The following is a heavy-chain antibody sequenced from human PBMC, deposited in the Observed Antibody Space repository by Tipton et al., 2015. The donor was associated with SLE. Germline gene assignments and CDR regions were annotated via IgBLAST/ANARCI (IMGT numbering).Heavy chain of an antibody. J-gene: IGHJ4*02. V-gene: IGHV4-59*01. Sequence: TLSLTCTVSGGSISNYYWSWIRQSPGKGLEWIGDISYTGNTYYNPSLRSRVTISVDTSKNQFSLKLRSVTAADTAVYYCAGRGDLVVVTSYLDYWGQGTLVTVST. CDR3: AGRGDLVVVTSYLDY. D-gene: IGHD2-21*02. CDR1: GGSISNYY. CDR2: ISYTGNT.